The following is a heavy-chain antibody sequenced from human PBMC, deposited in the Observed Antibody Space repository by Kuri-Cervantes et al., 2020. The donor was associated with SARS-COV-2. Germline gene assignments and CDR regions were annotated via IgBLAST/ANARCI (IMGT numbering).Heavy chain of an antibody. CDR3: AKNHDGGYDFSIHFDTYFDY. V-gene: IGHV3-30*02. CDR1: GFMFTSYG. D-gene: IGHD3-3*01. J-gene: IGHJ4*02. Sequence: GESLKISCVASGFMFTSYGMHWVRQAPGKGLEWVAFIRYDGSNKYYADSVKGRFTISRDNSKNTLYLQMNSLRAEDTAVYYCAKNHDGGYDFSIHFDTYFDYWGQGTLVTVSS. CDR2: IRYDGSNK.